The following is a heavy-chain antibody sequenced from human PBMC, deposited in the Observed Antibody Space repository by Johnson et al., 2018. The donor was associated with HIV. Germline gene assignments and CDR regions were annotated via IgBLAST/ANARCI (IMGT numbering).Heavy chain of an antibody. CDR1: GFTFSNAW. J-gene: IGHJ3*02. CDR3: VRGGRYCSNGVCFDAFDI. D-gene: IGHD2-8*01. CDR2: IKSKSDGGTT. Sequence: VQLVESGGGLVKPGVSLRLSCAASGFTFSNAWMSWVRQAPGKGLEWVGRIKSKSDGGTTDSAAPVKGRFTISRDDSKNTLYLQMNSLRAEDTALYYCVRGGRYCSNGVCFDAFDIWGQGTMVTVSS. V-gene: IGHV3-15*05.